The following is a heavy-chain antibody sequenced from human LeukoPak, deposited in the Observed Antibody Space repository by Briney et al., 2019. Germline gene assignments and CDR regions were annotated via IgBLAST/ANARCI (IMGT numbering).Heavy chain of an antibody. V-gene: IGHV4-59*08. Sequence: SETLSLTCTVSGGSMSPYHWGWIRQPPAKGLEWIGYIYYSGSTNYNPSLKSRVTISVDTSKNQFSLKLSSVTAADTAVYYCARHGGSSWYRGPYYYYGMDVWGQGTTVTVSS. CDR1: GGSMSPYH. CDR2: IYYSGST. CDR3: ARHGGSSWYRGPYYYYGMDV. D-gene: IGHD6-13*01. J-gene: IGHJ6*02.